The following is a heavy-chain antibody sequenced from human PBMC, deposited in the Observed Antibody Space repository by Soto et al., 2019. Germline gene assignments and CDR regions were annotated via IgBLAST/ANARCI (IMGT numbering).Heavy chain of an antibody. J-gene: IGHJ4*02. CDR2: IWMDGSEK. CDR1: GFTFKSYG. V-gene: IGHV3-33*01. CDR3: ARDRGSDAPIDY. Sequence: QVQLVESGGGVVQPGRSLRLSCGASGFTFKSYGMHWVRQAPGKGLEWVAVIWMDGSEKYHADSLKGRFSISRDNSENTLYLEMNSLRYEDTAVYYCARDRGSDAPIDYWGQGTLVTVSS. D-gene: IGHD2-21*01.